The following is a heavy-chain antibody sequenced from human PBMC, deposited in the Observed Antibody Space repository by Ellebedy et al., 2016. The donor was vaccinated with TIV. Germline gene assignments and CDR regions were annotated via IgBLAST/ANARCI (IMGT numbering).Heavy chain of an antibody. V-gene: IGHV1-3*01. D-gene: IGHD1-7*01. CDR1: GYTFTSYG. Sequence: ASVKVSCKASGYTFTSYGISWVRQAPGQGLEWMGWINAGNGNTKYSQKFQGRVTITRDTSASTAYMELSSLRSEDTAVYYCARDQFDWNYDIDYWGQGTLVTVSS. J-gene: IGHJ4*02. CDR2: INAGNGNT. CDR3: ARDQFDWNYDIDY.